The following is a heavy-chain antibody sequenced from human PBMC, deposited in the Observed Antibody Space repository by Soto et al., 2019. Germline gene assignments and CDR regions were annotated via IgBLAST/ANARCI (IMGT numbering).Heavy chain of an antibody. D-gene: IGHD5-12*01. CDR3: ARVRRTGYKGDY. Sequence: QLQLQESGPGLVKPSETLSLTCTVSGGSISSSSYYWGWIRQPPGKGLEWIGSIYYSGSTYYNPSVKSRPAITPKTPSNRFSTKLSPVTAAYTAVYYCARVRRTGYKGDYWGQGTRVTVSS. CDR2: IYYSGST. V-gene: IGHV4-39*01. CDR1: GGSISSSSYY. J-gene: IGHJ4*02.